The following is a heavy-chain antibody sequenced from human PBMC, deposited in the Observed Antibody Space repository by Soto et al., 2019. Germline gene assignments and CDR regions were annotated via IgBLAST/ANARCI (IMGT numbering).Heavy chain of an antibody. V-gene: IGHV3-30-3*01. D-gene: IGHD6-13*01. Sequence: QVQLVESGGGVVQPGRSLRLSCAASGFTFSSNAMHWVRQAPGKGLEWVAVISYDGSNKYYADSVKGRFTISRDNSKNTLYLQMNSLRAEDTAVYYCASPLVVGISSWSIFDYWGQGTLVTDSS. CDR1: GFTFSSNA. CDR2: ISYDGSNK. CDR3: ASPLVVGISSWSIFDY. J-gene: IGHJ4*02.